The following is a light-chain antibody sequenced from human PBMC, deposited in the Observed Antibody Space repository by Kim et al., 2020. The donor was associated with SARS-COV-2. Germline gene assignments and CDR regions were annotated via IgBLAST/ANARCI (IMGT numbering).Light chain of an antibody. CDR2: YDS. V-gene: IGLV3-21*04. CDR3: QVWDSSSDHPWV. CDR1: NIGRKS. J-gene: IGLJ3*02. Sequence: PGKASWITCGGDNIGRKSMHWYQQKPGQAPVLDIYYDSDRPSGIPERFSGTNSRNTAALTISRVEAGDEADYYCQVWDSSSDHPWVFGGGTQLTVL.